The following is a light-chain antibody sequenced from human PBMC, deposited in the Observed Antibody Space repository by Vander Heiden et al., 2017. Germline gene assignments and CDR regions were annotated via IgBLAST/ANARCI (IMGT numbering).Light chain of an antibody. CDR3: QQYNNWPPWT. Sequence: EIVMTQSPATLSVSPGEGATLSCRASQSLSSNLAWSQQKPGQAPRLLIYGASTRATGIPARFSGSGSGTEFTLTISSLQSEDFAVYYCQQYNNWPPWTFGQGTKVEIK. J-gene: IGKJ1*01. V-gene: IGKV3-15*01. CDR2: GAS. CDR1: QSLSSN.